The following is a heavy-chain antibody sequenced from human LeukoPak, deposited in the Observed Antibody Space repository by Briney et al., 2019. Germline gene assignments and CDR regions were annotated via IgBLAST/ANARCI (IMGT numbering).Heavy chain of an antibody. V-gene: IGHV4-61*01. CDR2: IYYSGST. D-gene: IGHD1-26*01. CDR3: ARAGIVGATIFGY. CDR1: GGSVSSGSYY. J-gene: IGHJ4*02. Sequence: SETLSLTCTVSGGSVSSGSYYWSWIRQPPGKGLEWIGYIYYSGSTNYNPSLKSRVTISVDTSKNQFSLKLSSVTAADTAVYYCARAGIVGATIFGYWGQGTLVTVSS.